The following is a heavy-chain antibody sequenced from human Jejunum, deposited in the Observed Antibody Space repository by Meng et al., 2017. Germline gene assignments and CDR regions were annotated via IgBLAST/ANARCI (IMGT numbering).Heavy chain of an antibody. CDR3: ARGGYYSFDY. D-gene: IGHD5-18*01. V-gene: IGHV4-4*03. J-gene: IGHJ4*02. CDR2: IYHSGST. Sequence: VRRRVSGPGRVKPHDTLSLPCAVFGGSISSVYWWTWVRQSPGKGLEWIGEIYHSGSTNYNPSLKSRVTISVDKSKNQFSLKLTSVTAADTAVYYCARGGYYSFDYWGQGTLVTVSS. CDR1: GGSISSVYW.